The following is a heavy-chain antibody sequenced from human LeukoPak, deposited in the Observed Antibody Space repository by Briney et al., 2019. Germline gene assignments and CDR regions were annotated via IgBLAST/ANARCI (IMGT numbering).Heavy chain of an antibody. CDR3: ARAKTTGTTECGMDV. J-gene: IGHJ6*04. V-gene: IGHV3-21*01. CDR2: ISSSSSYI. D-gene: IGHD1-1*01. CDR1: GFTFSSYS. Sequence: GGSLRLSCAASGFTFSSYSMNWVRQAPGKGLEWVSSISSSSSYIYYADSVKGRFTISRDNAKNSLYLQMNSLRAEDTAVYYCARAKTTGTTECGMDVWGKGTTVTVSS.